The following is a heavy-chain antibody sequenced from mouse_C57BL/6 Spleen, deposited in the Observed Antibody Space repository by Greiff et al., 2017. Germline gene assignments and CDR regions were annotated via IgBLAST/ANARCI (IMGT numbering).Heavy chain of an antibody. J-gene: IGHJ4*01. V-gene: IGHV5-4*01. CDR2: ISDGGSYT. D-gene: IGHD1-2*01. CDR3: ARELLRPYYAMDY. CDR1: GFTFSSYA. Sequence: EVQLVESGGGLVKPGGSLKLSCAASGFTFSSYAMSWVRQTPEKRLEWVATISDGGSYTYYPDNVKGRFTISRDNAKNNLYLQMSHLKSEDTAMYYCARELLRPYYAMDYWGQGTSVTVSS.